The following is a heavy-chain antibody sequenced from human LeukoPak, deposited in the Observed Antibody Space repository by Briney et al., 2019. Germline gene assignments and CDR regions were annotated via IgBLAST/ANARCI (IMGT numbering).Heavy chain of an antibody. D-gene: IGHD4-17*01. Sequence: GGSLRLSCAASGFAFSYYGIHWVRQAPWKGLEWVAFIRYDGSDIYYADSVKGRFTISKDNSKNTLNLQMNSLRAEDTAVYYCAKEQSRVTIDYWGRGTLVTVSS. CDR2: IRYDGSDI. CDR3: AKEQSRVTIDY. V-gene: IGHV3-30*02. CDR1: GFAFSYYG. J-gene: IGHJ4*02.